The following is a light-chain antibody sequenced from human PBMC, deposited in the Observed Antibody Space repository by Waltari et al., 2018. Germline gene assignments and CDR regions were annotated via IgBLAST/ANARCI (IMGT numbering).Light chain of an antibody. CDR2: EDT. Sequence: QSALTQPASVSGSPGQSITISCTGSSNVGSYTFVSWYQHHPGKAPKVIICEDTERPSVVYNRFSASKSGETASLTISGLQAEDEADYYCCSYSRTSVIFGGGTKVTVL. CDR1: SNVGSYTF. J-gene: IGLJ2*01. V-gene: IGLV2-23*01. CDR3: CSYSRTSVI.